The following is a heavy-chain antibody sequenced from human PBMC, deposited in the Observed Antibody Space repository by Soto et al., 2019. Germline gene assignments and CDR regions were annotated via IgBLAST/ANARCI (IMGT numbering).Heavy chain of an antibody. Sequence: GGSLRLSCSASGFTFSNYGMLWVRQAPGKGLQYVSGISSSGDNTYYADSVKGRFTISRDNSENTVYLQMSSLRPEDTAVYYCVKELPKFYTTGFFDYWGQGTLVTVSS. J-gene: IGHJ4*02. CDR2: ISSSGDNT. D-gene: IGHD3-9*01. V-gene: IGHV3-64D*06. CDR1: GFTFSNYG. CDR3: VKELPKFYTTGFFDY.